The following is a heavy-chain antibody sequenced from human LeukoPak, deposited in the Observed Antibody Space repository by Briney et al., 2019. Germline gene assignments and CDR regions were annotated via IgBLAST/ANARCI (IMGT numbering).Heavy chain of an antibody. CDR2: ISGSGGST. Sequence: GGSLRLSCAASGFTFSSYAMSWVRQAPGKGLEWVSAISGSGGSTYYADSVKGRFTISRDNSKNTLYLQMNSLRAEDTAVYYCAKDESDSSGWYRWFDPWGQGTLVTVSS. D-gene: IGHD6-19*01. V-gene: IGHV3-23*01. J-gene: IGHJ5*02. CDR3: AKDESDSSGWYRWFDP. CDR1: GFTFSSYA.